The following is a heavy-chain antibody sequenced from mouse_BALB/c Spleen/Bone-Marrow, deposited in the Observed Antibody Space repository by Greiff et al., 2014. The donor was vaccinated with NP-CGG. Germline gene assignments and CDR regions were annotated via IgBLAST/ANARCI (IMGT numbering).Heavy chain of an antibody. V-gene: IGHV1-82*01. CDR1: GYAFSSSW. CDR2: IYPGDGDT. J-gene: IGHJ4*01. D-gene: IGHD1-1*01. CDR3: ARSAYYGSSYGAMDY. Sequence: VKLMESGPELVKPGASVKISCTGSGYAFSSSWMNWVKQRPGQGLEWIGRIYPGDGDTNSNGRFKGKATLTADRSSNTAYMQLXSLTSVDSAVYFCARSAYYGSSYGAMDYWGQGTSVTVSS.